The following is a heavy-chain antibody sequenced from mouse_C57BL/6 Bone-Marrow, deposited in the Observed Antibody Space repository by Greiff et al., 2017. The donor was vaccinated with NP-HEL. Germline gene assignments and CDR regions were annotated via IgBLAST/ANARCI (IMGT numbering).Heavy chain of an antibody. J-gene: IGHJ3*01. CDR1: GFTFSDYG. CDR2: ISSGSSTI. D-gene: IGHD4-1*01. Sequence: EVQGVESGGGLVKPGWSLKLSCAASGFTFSDYGMHWVRQAPEKGLEWVAYISSGSSTIYYADTVKGRFTISRDNAKNTLFLQMTSLRSEDTAMYYCARRTGQGWFAYWGQGTLVTVSA. V-gene: IGHV5-17*01. CDR3: ARRTGQGWFAY.